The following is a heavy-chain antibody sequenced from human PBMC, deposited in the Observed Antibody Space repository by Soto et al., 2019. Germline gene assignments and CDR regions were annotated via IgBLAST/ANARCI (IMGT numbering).Heavy chain of an antibody. CDR3: ARDQLILPAHDFFYGSDV. CDR2: IPQEGGDG. V-gene: IGHV3-7*03. CDR1: GFTFSMYS. D-gene: IGHD2-21*02. Sequence: DVQLVESGGAVVQPGESLGLSCEVSGFTFSMYSMTWVRQAPGKGLEWVAKIPQEGGDGHYADSVKGRFTISRDNAKNSVFLQMNNLRAADTAVYYCARDQLILPAHDFFYGSDVWGQGATVTVS. J-gene: IGHJ6*02.